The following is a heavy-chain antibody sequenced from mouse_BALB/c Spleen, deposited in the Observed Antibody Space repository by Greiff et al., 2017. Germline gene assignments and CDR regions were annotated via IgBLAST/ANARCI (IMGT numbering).Heavy chain of an antibody. CDR2: ISSGGSYT. V-gene: IGHV5-6*01. Sequence: EVMLVESGGDLVKPGGSLKLSCAASGFTFSSYGMSWVRQTPDKRLEWVATISSGGSYTYYPDSVKGRFTISRDNAKNTLYLQMSSLKSEDTAMYYCARQRYYGNYLDYWGQGTTLTVSS. J-gene: IGHJ2*01. CDR3: ARQRYYGNYLDY. D-gene: IGHD2-1*01. CDR1: GFTFSSYG.